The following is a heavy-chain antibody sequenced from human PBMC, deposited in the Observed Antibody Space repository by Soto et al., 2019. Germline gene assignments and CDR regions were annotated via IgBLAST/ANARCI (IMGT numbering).Heavy chain of an antibody. CDR2: IYYSGST. V-gene: IGHV4-39*01. J-gene: IGHJ4*02. CDR1: GGSISSSSYY. Sequence: SETLSLTCTVSGGSISSSSYYWGWIRQPPGKGLEWIGSIYYSGSTYYNPSLKSRVTISVDTSKNQFSLKLGSVTAADTAVYYCARHQEDIVVVPAAIDYWGQGTLVTVSS. CDR3: ARHQEDIVVVPAAIDY. D-gene: IGHD2-2*01.